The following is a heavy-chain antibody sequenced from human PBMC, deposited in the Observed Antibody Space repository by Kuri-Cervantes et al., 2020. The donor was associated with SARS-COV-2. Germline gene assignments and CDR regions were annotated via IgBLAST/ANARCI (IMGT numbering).Heavy chain of an antibody. J-gene: IGHJ6*03. CDR2: ISSSGSTI. V-gene: IGHV3-11*01. CDR1: GFTFSNAW. CDR3: AKKGVGSSTSTVYYYYYMDV. D-gene: IGHD2-2*01. Sequence: LSLTCAASGFTFSNAWMSWVRQAPGKGLEWVSYISSSGSTIYYADSVKGRFTISRDNSKNKLYLQMNSLRAEDTAVYYCAKKGVGSSTSTVYYYYYMDVWGKETTVTVSS.